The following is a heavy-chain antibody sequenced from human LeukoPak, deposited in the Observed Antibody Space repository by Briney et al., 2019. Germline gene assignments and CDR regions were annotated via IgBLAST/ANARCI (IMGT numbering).Heavy chain of an antibody. CDR2: IYSGGST. V-gene: IGHV3-53*01. J-gene: IGHJ4*02. Sequence: GGSLRLSCAASGFTFRSYAMSWVRQAPGKGLEWVSVIYSGGSTYYADSVKGRFTISRDNSKNTLYLQMNSLRAEDTAVYYCARDSSASFDYWGQGTLVTVSS. D-gene: IGHD3-10*01. CDR1: GFTFRSYA. CDR3: ARDSSASFDY.